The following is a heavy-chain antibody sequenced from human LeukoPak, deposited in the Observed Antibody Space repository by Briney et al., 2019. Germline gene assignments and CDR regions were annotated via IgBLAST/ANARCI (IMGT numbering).Heavy chain of an antibody. CDR1: GYTFTTYG. D-gene: IGHD2-2*01. CDR2: ISVDSGNT. Sequence: GASVKVSCKASGYTFTTYGINWVRQAPPQGLEWMGWISVDSGNTNYSHKFQGRVAMITDTSTSTACMELRSLRSDDTAVYYCARGFCSGTGCSPRWHYYYMDVWGKGTTVTVSS. CDR3: ARGFCSGTGCSPRWHYYYMDV. J-gene: IGHJ6*03. V-gene: IGHV1-18*01.